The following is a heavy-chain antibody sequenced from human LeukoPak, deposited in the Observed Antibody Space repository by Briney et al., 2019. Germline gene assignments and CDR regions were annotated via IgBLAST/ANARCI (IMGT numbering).Heavy chain of an antibody. CDR3: AREVNYYYMDV. J-gene: IGHJ6*03. CDR2: ISYDGSNK. V-gene: IGHV3-30*04. Sequence: GGSLRLSCAASGFTFSSYAMHWVRQAPGKGLEWVAVISYDGSNKYYADSVKGRFTISRDNAKNSLYLQMNSLRAEDTAVYYCAREVNYYYMDVWGKGTTVTVSS. CDR1: GFTFSSYA. D-gene: IGHD2-21*01.